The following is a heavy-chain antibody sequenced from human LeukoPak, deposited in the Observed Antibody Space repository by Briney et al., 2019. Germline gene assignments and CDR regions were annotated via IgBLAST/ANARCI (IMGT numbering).Heavy chain of an antibody. J-gene: IGHJ4*02. D-gene: IGHD4-23*01. CDR3: ARKGNWDGDYGGNSLLPYYFDC. V-gene: IGHV4-34*01. Sequence: SETLSLTCAVYGGSFSGYYWSWIRQPPGKGLEWIGEINHSGSTNYNPSLKSRVTISVDTSKNQFSLKLSSVTAADTAVYYCARKGNWDGDYGGNSLLPYYFDCWGQGTLVTVSS. CDR2: INHSGST. CDR1: GGSFSGYY.